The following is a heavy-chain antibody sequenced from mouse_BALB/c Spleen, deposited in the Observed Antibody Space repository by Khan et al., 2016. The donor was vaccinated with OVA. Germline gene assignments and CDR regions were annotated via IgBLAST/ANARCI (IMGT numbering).Heavy chain of an antibody. CDR2: IDPENGNT. J-gene: IGHJ3*01. D-gene: IGHD2-3*01. V-gene: IGHV14-1*02. CDR1: GFNIKDYY. Sequence: VQLKESGAELVRPGALVKLSCKASGFNIKDYYMHWVRQRPEQGLVWLGRIDPENGNTIYDPKFQGKASITSDTSSNTAYLQLSSLTSEDTAVYYCARDGYSPWFAYWGQGTLVTVSA. CDR3: ARDGYSPWFAY.